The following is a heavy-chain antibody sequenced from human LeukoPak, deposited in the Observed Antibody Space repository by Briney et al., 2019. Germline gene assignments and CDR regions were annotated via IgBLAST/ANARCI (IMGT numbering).Heavy chain of an antibody. CDR1: GGSISSGDYY. V-gene: IGHV4-30-4*01. CDR2: IYYSGST. D-gene: IGHD4-11*01. J-gene: IGHJ6*02. Sequence: SQTLSLTCTVSGGSISSGDYYWSWIRQPPGKGLEWIVYIYYSGSTYYNPSLKSRVTISVDTSKNQFSLKLSSVTAADTAVYYCARELYSNYGMDVWGQGTTVTVSS. CDR3: ARELYSNYGMDV.